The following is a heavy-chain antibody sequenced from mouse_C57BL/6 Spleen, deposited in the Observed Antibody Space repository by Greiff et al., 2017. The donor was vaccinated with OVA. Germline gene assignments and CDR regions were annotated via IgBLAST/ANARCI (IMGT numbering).Heavy chain of an antibody. J-gene: IGHJ1*03. CDR2: INPSNGGT. CDR3: ASPMITPYWYFDV. Sequence: VKLQQPGTELVKPGASVKLSCKASGYTFTSYWMHWVKQRPGQGLEWIGNINPSNGGTNYNEKFKSKATLTVDKSSSTAYMQLSSLTSEDSAVYYCASPMITPYWYFDVWGTGTTVTVSS. V-gene: IGHV1-53*01. D-gene: IGHD2-4*01. CDR1: GYTFTSYW.